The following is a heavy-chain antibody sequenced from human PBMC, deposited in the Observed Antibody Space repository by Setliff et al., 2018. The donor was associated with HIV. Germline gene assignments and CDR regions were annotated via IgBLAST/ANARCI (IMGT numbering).Heavy chain of an antibody. V-gene: IGHV4-61*09. Sequence: SETLSLTCTVSGGSITTGSYYWSWIRQPAGQGLEWIGHIYASDSSGSTYYNPSLKSRVTISVDSSKSQFSLNLSSVTVADTAVYYCATVVPAAHFDYWGQGTLVTV. J-gene: IGHJ4*02. CDR2: IYASDSSGST. CDR3: ATVVPAAHFDY. D-gene: IGHD2-2*01. CDR1: GGSITTGSYY.